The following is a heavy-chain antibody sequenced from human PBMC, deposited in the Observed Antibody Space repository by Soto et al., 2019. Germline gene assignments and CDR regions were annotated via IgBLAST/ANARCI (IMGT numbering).Heavy chain of an antibody. CDR3: AREFPDVLRFLEWLSLDY. D-gene: IGHD3-3*01. Sequence: QVQLVESGGGVVQPGRSRRLSCAASGFSFSSYAMHWVRQAPGKGLEWVAVISYDGSNKYYADSVKGRFIISRDNSKNTLYLQMNSLRAEDTAVYYCAREFPDVLRFLEWLSLDYWGQGTLVTFSS. CDR1: GFSFSSYA. J-gene: IGHJ4*02. CDR2: ISYDGSNK. V-gene: IGHV3-30-3*01.